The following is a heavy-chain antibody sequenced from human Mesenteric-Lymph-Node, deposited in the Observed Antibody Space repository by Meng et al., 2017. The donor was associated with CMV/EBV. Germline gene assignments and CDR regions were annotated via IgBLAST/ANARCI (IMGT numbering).Heavy chain of an antibody. CDR1: GFTVSSNY. D-gene: IGHD2-21*02. CDR3: ARGPLGVVTAFPVGY. J-gene: IGHJ4*02. CDR2: IYSGGTT. Sequence: GGSLRLSCAASGFTVSSNYMSWVRQAPGKGLEWVSVIYSGGTTYYADSVKGRFTISRDNSKNTLYLQMNSLRAEDTAVYYCARGPLGVVTAFPVGYWGQGTLVTVSS. V-gene: IGHV3-53*01.